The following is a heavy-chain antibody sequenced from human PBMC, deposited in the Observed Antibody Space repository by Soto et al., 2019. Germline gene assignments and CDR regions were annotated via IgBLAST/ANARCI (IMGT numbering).Heavy chain of an antibody. J-gene: IGHJ6*03. CDR2: IYPGDSDT. V-gene: IGHV5-51*01. D-gene: IGHD1-1*01. Sequence: GESLKISCKGSGYSFTSYWIGWVRQMPGKGLEWMGIIYPGDSDTRYSPSFQGQVTISADKSISTAYLQWSSLKASDTAMYYCARQGREYNWNELAYYYYYYMDVWGKGTTVTVSS. CDR1: GYSFTSYW. CDR3: ARQGREYNWNELAYYYYYYMDV.